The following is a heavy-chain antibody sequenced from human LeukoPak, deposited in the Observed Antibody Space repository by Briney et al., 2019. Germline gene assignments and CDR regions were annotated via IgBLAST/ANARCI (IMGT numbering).Heavy chain of an antibody. V-gene: IGHV3-30*18. CDR2: ISYDGSNK. CDR3: EKVLNHLDTYHYGMDV. D-gene: IGHD5-18*01. CDR1: GFTFSSYG. Sequence: GGSLRLSCAASGFTFSSYGMHWGRQAPGKGLEWVAVISYDGSNKYYADSVKGRFTISRDNSKNTLYLQMNSLRAEDTDVYYCEKVLNHLDTYHYGMDVWGQGTTVTVSS. J-gene: IGHJ6*02.